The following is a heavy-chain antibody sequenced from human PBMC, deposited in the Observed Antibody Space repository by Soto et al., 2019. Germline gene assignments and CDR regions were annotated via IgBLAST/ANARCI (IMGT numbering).Heavy chain of an antibody. J-gene: IGHJ4*02. CDR1: GGTFSSYT. Sequence: QVQLVQSGAEVKKPGSSVKVSCKASGGTFSSYTISWVRQAPGQGLEWMGRIIPILGIANYAQKFQGRVTITADKSTSTAYMELSSLRSEYTAVYYCARDKGSGSRGFDYWGQGTLVTVSS. D-gene: IGHD3-10*01. CDR2: IIPILGIA. CDR3: ARDKGSGSRGFDY. V-gene: IGHV1-69*08.